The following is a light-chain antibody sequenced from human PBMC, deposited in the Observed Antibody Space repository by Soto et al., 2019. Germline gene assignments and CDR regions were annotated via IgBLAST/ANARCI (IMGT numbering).Light chain of an antibody. CDR3: SSYTSSSTYV. CDR2: DVR. J-gene: IGLJ1*01. CDR1: SSDVGGYNY. V-gene: IGLV2-14*03. Sequence: QSVLTQPASVSGSPGQSITISCTGTSSDVGGYNYVSWHQQHPGKAPKLMIYDVRNRPSGVSNRFSGSKSGNTASLTISGLQAEDEADYYCSSYTSSSTYVFGTGTKVTVL.